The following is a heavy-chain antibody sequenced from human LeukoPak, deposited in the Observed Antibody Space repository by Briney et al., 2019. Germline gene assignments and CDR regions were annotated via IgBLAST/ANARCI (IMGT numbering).Heavy chain of an antibody. CDR3: AREGERYFEY. D-gene: IGHD3-16*01. J-gene: IGHJ4*02. Sequence: NPSQTLSLTCSVSGGSISSYFWNWIRQPAGKGLEWIGRIYSSGSTNYNPSLKSRVTMSVDTSKNQFSLKLGSVTAADTAVYYCAREGERYFEYWGQGTLVTVSS. V-gene: IGHV4-4*07. CDR1: GGSISSYF. CDR2: IYSSGST.